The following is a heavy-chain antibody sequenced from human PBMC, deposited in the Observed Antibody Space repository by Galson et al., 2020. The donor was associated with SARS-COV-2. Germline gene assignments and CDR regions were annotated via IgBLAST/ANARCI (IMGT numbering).Heavy chain of an antibody. V-gene: IGHV3-21*01. CDR1: GFTFSSYS. CDR3: ARDMPFVPDFWSGYYAPDAFDI. Sequence: NSGGSLRLSCAASGFTFSSYSMNWVRQAPGKGLEWVSSISSSSSYIYYADSVKGRFTISTDNAKNSLYLQMNSLRAEDTAVYYCARDMPFVPDFWSGYYAPDAFDIWGQGTMVTVSS. D-gene: IGHD3-3*01. CDR2: ISSSSSYI. J-gene: IGHJ3*02.